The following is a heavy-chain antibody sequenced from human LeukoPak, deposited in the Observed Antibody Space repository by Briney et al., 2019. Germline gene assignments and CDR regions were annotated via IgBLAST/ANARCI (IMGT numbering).Heavy chain of an antibody. V-gene: IGHV3-74*01. J-gene: IGHJ4*02. Sequence: GGSLRLSCAASGFTFSNYWMHWVRQAPGKGLVWVSRINSDGITITYADSVKGRFTISRDNAKNTVYLQMNSLTAEDTAVYYCIASTITTRDFWGQGTLVTVSS. CDR3: IASTITTRDF. CDR2: INSDGITI. CDR1: GFTFSNYW. D-gene: IGHD5/OR15-5a*01.